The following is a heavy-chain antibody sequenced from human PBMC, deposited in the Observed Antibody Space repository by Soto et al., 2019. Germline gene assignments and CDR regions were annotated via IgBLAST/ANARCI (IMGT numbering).Heavy chain of an antibody. V-gene: IGHV3-7*05. D-gene: IGHD3-10*01. CDR3: ARDGLDGSGRQVLNYYYYYGMDV. CDR1: GFTFSSYW. CDR2: IKQDGSEK. J-gene: IGHJ6*02. Sequence: EVQLVESGGGLVQPGGSLRLSCAASGFTFSSYWMSWVRQAPGKGLEWVANIKQDGSEKYYVDSVKGRFTISRDNAKNSLYLQMNSLRAEDTAVYYCARDGLDGSGRQVLNYYYYYGMDVWGQGTTVTVSS.